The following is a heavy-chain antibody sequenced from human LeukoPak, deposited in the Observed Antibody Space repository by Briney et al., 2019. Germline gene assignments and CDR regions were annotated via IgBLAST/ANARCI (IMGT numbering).Heavy chain of an antibody. CDR3: AKALWSGLRNSFDI. Sequence: PGGSLRLSCAASGFTFSSYSMNWVRQAPGKGLEWVSSISSSSSYIYYADSVKGRFTISRDNAKNSLYLQMNSLRADDMALYYCAKALWSGLRNSFDIWGQGTMVTVSS. J-gene: IGHJ3*02. CDR2: ISSSSSYI. D-gene: IGHD3-3*01. V-gene: IGHV3-21*04. CDR1: GFTFSSYS.